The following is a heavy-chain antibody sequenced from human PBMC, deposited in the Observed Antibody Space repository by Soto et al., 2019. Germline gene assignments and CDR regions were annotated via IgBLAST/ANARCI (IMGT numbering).Heavy chain of an antibody. CDR1: VFSLSTSGVG. J-gene: IGHJ1*01. Sequence: QITLKESGPTLVKPPQPLTLTCTFSVFSLSTSGVGVGWIRQPPVKALECLALLYGYDAKRCSPSLKNKLTITKDTSKNQVVTTMTNMDPGDTATNYGTHSGVTYYYGPGNDYAMNHWGKGSIVTFSS. CDR2: LYGYDAK. D-gene: IGHD3-10*01. CDR3: THSGVTYYYGPGNDYAMNH. V-gene: IGHV2-5*01.